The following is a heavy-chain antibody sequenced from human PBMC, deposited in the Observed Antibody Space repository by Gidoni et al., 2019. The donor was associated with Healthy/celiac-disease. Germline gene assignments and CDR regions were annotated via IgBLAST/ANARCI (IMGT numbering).Heavy chain of an antibody. CDR1: GFTVRDYD. Sequence: QVQLVESGGGLVKHGGSLRLSCAASGFTVRDYDMSWIRQAPGKGLEWVSYISSSSSYINYADSVKGRFTISRDNAKNSLYLQMNSLRAEDTAVYYCTGVMGQSYYDFWSGYSGGWWFDPWGQGTLVTVSS. CDR2: ISSSSSYI. V-gene: IGHV3-11*05. D-gene: IGHD3-3*01. CDR3: TGVMGQSYYDFWSGYSGGWWFDP. J-gene: IGHJ5*02.